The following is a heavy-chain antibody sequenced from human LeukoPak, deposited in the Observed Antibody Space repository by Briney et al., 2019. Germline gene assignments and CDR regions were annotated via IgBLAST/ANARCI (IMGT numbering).Heavy chain of an antibody. Sequence: GGSPRLSCAASGFTFNNYAMSWVRQAPGKGLEWVSTIDNSGAGTYYADSVKGRFTISRDNPQNTLYLQMNSLTAEDTAVYYCAKRYYYLDVWGKGTTVTVSS. CDR1: GFTFNNYA. CDR2: IDNSGAGT. J-gene: IGHJ6*03. V-gene: IGHV3-23*01. CDR3: AKRYYYLDV.